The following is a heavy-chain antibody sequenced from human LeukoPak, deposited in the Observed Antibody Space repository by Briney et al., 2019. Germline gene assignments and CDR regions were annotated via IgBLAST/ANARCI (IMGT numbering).Heavy chain of an antibody. Sequence: PGGSLRLSCEASGFTFSDYWMPWVRQAPGKGLVWVSRVRRDGIETNYADSVKGRFTISRDNARTTLYLQMNSLRAEDTAIYYCARNFVGSDSSDFDSWGQGTLVTVSS. V-gene: IGHV3-74*01. J-gene: IGHJ4*02. CDR2: VRRDGIET. D-gene: IGHD1-26*01. CDR3: ARNFVGSDSSDFDS. CDR1: GFTFSDYW.